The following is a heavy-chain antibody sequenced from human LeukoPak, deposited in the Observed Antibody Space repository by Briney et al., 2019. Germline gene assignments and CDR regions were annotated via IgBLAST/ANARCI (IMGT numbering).Heavy chain of an antibody. D-gene: IGHD5-18*01. J-gene: IGHJ4*02. CDR2: IYYSGST. CDR3: ARQLDTAMVTFDY. CDR1: GGSISSSSYY. V-gene: IGHV4-39*01. Sequence: SETLSLTCTVSGGSISSSSYYWGWIRQPPGKGLEWIGSIYYSGSTYYNPSLKSRVTISVDTSKNQFSPKLSSVTAADTAVYYCARQLDTAMVTFDYWGQGTLVTVSS.